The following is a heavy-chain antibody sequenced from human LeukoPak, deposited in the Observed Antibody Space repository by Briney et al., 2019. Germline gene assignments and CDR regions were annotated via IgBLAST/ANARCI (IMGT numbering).Heavy chain of an antibody. V-gene: IGHV4-31*03. J-gene: IGHJ5*02. D-gene: IGHD5-18*01. Sequence: PSETLSLTCTVSGGSISSGGYYWSWIRQHPGKGLEWIGYIYYSGSTYYNPSLKSRVTISVDTSKNQFSLKLSSVTAADTAVYYCARGGIGYSYGSWFDPWGQGTLVTVSS. CDR2: IYYSGST. CDR3: ARGGIGYSYGSWFDP. CDR1: GGSISSGGYY.